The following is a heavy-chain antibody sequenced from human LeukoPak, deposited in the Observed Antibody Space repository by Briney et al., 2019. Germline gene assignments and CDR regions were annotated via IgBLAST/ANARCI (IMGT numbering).Heavy chain of an antibody. J-gene: IGHJ3*02. Sequence: SETLSLTCAVYGGSFSGYYWSWIRQPPGKGLEWIGEINHSGSTNYNPSLKSRVTISVDTSKNQFSLKLSSVTAADTAVYYCARDQVELAFDIWGQGTMVTVSS. D-gene: IGHD1-26*01. CDR2: INHSGST. CDR3: ARDQVELAFDI. CDR1: GGSFSGYY. V-gene: IGHV4-34*01.